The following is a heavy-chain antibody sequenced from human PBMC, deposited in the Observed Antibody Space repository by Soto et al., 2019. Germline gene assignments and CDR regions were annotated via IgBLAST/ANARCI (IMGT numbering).Heavy chain of an antibody. Sequence: PGESLKISCKGSGYSFTSYWISWVRQMPGKGLEWMGRIDPSDSYTNYSPSFQGHVTISADKSISTAYLQWSSLKASDTAMYYCARRGKARPVALIYYYGMDVWGQGTTVTVSS. J-gene: IGHJ6*02. CDR1: GYSFTSYW. CDR2: IDPSDSYT. V-gene: IGHV5-10-1*01. CDR3: ARRGKARPVALIYYYGMDV. D-gene: IGHD3-10*01.